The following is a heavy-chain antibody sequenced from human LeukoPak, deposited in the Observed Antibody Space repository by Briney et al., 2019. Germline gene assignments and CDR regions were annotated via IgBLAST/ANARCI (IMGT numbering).Heavy chain of an antibody. Sequence: KTSETLSLTCTVSGGSISSGSYYWSWIRQPAGKGLEWIGRIYTSGSTNYNPSLKSRVTISVDTSKNQFSLKLSSVTAADTAVYYCARDPPRLGYYYMDVWGKGSTVTVSS. CDR2: IYTSGST. D-gene: IGHD7-27*01. CDR1: GGSISSGSYY. V-gene: IGHV4-61*02. CDR3: ARDPPRLGYYYMDV. J-gene: IGHJ6*03.